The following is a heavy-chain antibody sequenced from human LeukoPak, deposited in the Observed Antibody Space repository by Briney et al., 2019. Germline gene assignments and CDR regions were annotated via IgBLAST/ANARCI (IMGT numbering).Heavy chain of an antibody. CDR3: ARDCDYDFWSGYFTSSRVGFDP. Sequence: SETLSLTCTVSGYSISSGYYWDWIRQPPGKGLEWIGSIYYSGSTYYNPSLKSRVTISVDTSKNQFSLKLSSVTAADTAVYYCARDCDYDFWSGYFTSSRVGFDPWGQGTLVTVSS. J-gene: IGHJ5*02. D-gene: IGHD3-3*01. V-gene: IGHV4-38-2*02. CDR1: GYSISSGYY. CDR2: IYYSGST.